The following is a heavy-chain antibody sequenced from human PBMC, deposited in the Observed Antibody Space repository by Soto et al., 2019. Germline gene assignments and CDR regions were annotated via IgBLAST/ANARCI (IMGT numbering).Heavy chain of an antibody. Sequence: SETLSLTCTISGGSISSYYWSWIRQPPGKGLECIGYIYYSVSTNYNPSLKSRVTMSVDTSKNQFSLKLSSVTAADTAVYYCARVDRAGYCSGGSCEIGAFDIWGQGTMVTVSS. V-gene: IGHV4-59*12. CDR3: ARVDRAGYCSGGSCEIGAFDI. CDR2: IYYSVST. D-gene: IGHD2-15*01. J-gene: IGHJ3*02. CDR1: GGSISSYY.